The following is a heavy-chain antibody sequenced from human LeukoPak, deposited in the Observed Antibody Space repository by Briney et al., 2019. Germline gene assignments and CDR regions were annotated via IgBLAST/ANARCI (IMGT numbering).Heavy chain of an antibody. J-gene: IGHJ5*02. CDR1: GYTFTGYY. CDR2: INPNSGGT. Sequence: ASVKVSCKASGYTFTGYYMHWMRQAPGQGLEWMGWINPNSGGTNYAQKFQGRVTMTRDTSISTAYMELSRLRSDDTAVYYCARVPTVTAEDWFDPWGQGTLVTVSS. D-gene: IGHD4-17*01. CDR3: ARVPTVTAEDWFDP. V-gene: IGHV1-2*02.